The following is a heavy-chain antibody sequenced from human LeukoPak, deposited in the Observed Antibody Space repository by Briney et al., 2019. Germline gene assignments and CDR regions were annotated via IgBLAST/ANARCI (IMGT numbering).Heavy chain of an antibody. CDR3: ARLFIVRGVIARYYYYYMDV. J-gene: IGHJ6*03. CDR1: GGSISSGSYC. V-gene: IGHV4-61*09. CDR2: IHTSGST. Sequence: SQTLSLTCTVSGGSISSGSYCWSWIRQPAGKGLEWIGHIHTSGSTNYNPSLKSRVTISVDTSKNQFSLKLSSVTAADTAVYYCARLFIVRGVIARYYYYYMDVWGKGTTVTISS. D-gene: IGHD3-10*01.